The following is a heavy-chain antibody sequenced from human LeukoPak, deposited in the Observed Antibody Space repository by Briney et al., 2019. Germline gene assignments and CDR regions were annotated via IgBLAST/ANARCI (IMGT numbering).Heavy chain of an antibody. Sequence: GGSLRLSCAASGFTFSSYSMNWVRQAPGKGLEWVSAISGSGGSTYYADSVKGRFTISRDNSKNTLYLQMNSLRAEDTAVYYCAKDGEVSSSWYYFDYWGQGTLVTVSS. CDR3: AKDGEVSSSWYYFDY. V-gene: IGHV3-23*01. CDR1: GFTFSSYS. D-gene: IGHD6-13*01. CDR2: ISGSGGST. J-gene: IGHJ4*02.